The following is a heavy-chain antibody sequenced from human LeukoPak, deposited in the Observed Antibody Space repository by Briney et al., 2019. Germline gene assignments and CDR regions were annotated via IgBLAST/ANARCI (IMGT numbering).Heavy chain of an antibody. V-gene: IGHV4-59*01. J-gene: IGHJ5*02. CDR3: ARGDKFAWFDP. CDR2: IYYSGST. D-gene: IGHD1-26*01. CDR1: GGAITGYY. Sequence: SETLSLTCTVSGGAITGYYWSWIRQPPGKGLEWIGYIYYSGSTNYNPSLKSRVTMSVDTSKKQFSLKLSSVTAADTAVYYCARGDKFAWFDPWGQGTLVTVSS.